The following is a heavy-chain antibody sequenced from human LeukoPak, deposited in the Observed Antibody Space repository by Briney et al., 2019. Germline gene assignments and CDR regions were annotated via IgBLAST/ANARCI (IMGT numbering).Heavy chain of an antibody. CDR3: AKGKALLEYYFDY. CDR2: ISYDGSKE. D-gene: IGHD2-15*01. J-gene: IGHJ4*02. V-gene: IGHV3-30*18. Sequence: PGRSLRLSCAASGFTFSSYGMHWVRQAPGKGAEWVAAISYDGSKEYYADSVKGRFSVSRDNSKNTLYLQMNSLRAEDTAVFYCAKGKALLEYYFDYWGQGTLVTVSS. CDR1: GFTFSSYG.